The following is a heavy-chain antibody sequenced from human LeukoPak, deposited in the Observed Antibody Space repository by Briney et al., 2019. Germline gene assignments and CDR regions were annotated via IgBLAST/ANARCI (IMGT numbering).Heavy chain of an antibody. CDR1: GFTFSSYA. Sequence: GGSLRLSCAASGFTFSSYAMSWVRQAPGKGLEWVSAISGSGGSTYYADSVKGRFTISRDNSKNTLYLQMNSLRAEDTAVYYCARPPSYSSGWYGEGYWGQGTLVTVSS. J-gene: IGHJ4*02. V-gene: IGHV3-23*01. CDR3: ARPPSYSSGWYGEGY. CDR2: ISGSGGST. D-gene: IGHD6-19*01.